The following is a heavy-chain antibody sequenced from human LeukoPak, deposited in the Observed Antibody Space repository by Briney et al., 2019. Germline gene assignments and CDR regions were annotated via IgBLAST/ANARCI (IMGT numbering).Heavy chain of an antibody. CDR3: AKEGSSWLYYFDS. V-gene: IGHV3-43*02. Sequence: GGSLRLSCAASGFTFDNYVMHWVRQAPGKGLEWVSLISENGGSTYYADSVKGRITISRDNSKNSLYLQMNSLRTEDTALYYCAKEGSSWLYYFDSWGQGTLVTVSS. CDR2: ISENGGST. CDR1: GFTFDNYV. D-gene: IGHD6-13*01. J-gene: IGHJ4*02.